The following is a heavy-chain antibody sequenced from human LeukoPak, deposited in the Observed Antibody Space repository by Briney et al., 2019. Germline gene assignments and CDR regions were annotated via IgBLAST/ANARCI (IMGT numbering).Heavy chain of an antibody. CDR3: ARGKRYSGYGFDY. CDR2: IYHSGST. V-gene: IGHV4-38-2*02. D-gene: IGHD5-12*01. Sequence: SETLSLTCTVSGYSISSGYYWGWIRQPPGKGLEWIGSIYHSGSTYYNPSLKGRVTISVDTSKNQFSLKLSSVTAADTAVYYCARGKRYSGYGFDYWGQGTLVTVSS. J-gene: IGHJ4*02. CDR1: GYSISSGYY.